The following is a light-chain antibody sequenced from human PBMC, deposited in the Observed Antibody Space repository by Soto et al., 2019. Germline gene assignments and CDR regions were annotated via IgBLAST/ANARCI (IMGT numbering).Light chain of an antibody. J-gene: IGLJ1*01. Sequence: QSVLTQPPSVSGAPGQSITIACTGSTSNIGAGYDVHWYQQLPGTAPKLLIYATSNRPSGVPDRFFGSKSGTSASLAISGLQAEDEADYYCQSYDKSRSGSYVFGTGTKVTVL. V-gene: IGLV1-40*01. CDR3: QSYDKSRSGSYV. CDR2: ATS. CDR1: TSNIGAGYD.